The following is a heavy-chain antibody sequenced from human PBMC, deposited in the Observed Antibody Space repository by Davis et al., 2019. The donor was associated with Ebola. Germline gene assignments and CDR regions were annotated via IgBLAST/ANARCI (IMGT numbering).Heavy chain of an antibody. V-gene: IGHV4-61*08. CDR2: IYYSGST. CDR1: GGSISSGDYY. J-gene: IGHJ6*02. CDR3: AREGRGSSVGMDV. D-gene: IGHD3-16*01. Sequence: SETLSLTCTVSGGSISSGDYYWTWIRQPPGKGLEWIGYIYYSGSTNYNPYLASRVTISVDTSKNQFSLKLTSVTAADTAVYYCAREGRGSSVGMDVWGQGTTVTVSS.